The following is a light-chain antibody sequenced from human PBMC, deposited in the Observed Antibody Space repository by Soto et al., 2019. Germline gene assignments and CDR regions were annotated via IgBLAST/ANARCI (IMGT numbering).Light chain of an antibody. V-gene: IGLV2-14*01. CDR2: DVS. CDR1: SSDVGGYNY. Sequence: QSALTQPASVSGSPGQAITISCTGTSSDVGGYNYVSWYQQHPGKAPKLMIYDVSNRPSGVSNRFSGSKSGNPASLTISGLQAEDEADHYCSSYTSSSSVVFGGGTKLTVL. J-gene: IGLJ2*01. CDR3: SSYTSSSSVV.